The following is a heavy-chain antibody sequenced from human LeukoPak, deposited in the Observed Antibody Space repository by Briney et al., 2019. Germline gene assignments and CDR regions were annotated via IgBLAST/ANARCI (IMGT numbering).Heavy chain of an antibody. D-gene: IGHD3-10*01. J-gene: IGHJ3*02. Sequence: SETLSLTCAVSGGSISSSNWWSWVRQPPGKGLEWIGEIYHSGSTNYNPSLKSRVTTLVDTSKNQFSLSLSSVTAADTAVYYCARWEVRLNAFEMWGQGTMVTVSS. CDR1: GGSISSSNW. CDR2: IYHSGST. CDR3: ARWEVRLNAFEM. V-gene: IGHV4-4*02.